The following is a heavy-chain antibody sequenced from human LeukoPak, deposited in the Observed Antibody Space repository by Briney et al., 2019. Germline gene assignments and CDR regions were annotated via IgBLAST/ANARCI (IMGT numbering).Heavy chain of an antibody. V-gene: IGHV4-39*07. CDR1: GGSISSSSYY. J-gene: IGHJ4*02. D-gene: IGHD1-26*01. CDR2: IYYSGST. CDR3: ARDDSGPFDY. Sequence: SETLSLTCTVSGGSISSSSYYWGWIRQPPGKGLEWIGSIYYSGSTYYNPSLKSRVTISVDTSKNQFSLKLSSVTAADTAVYYCARDDSGPFDYWGQGTLVTVSS.